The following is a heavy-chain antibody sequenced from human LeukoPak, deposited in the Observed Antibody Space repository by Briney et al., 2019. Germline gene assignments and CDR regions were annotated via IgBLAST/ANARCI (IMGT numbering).Heavy chain of an antibody. CDR1: GFTFSSYA. V-gene: IGHV3-23*01. Sequence: PGGSLRLSCAASGFTFSSYAMSWVRQAPGKGLEWVSAISGSGGSTYYADSVKGRFTISRDNSKNTLYLQMNSLRAEDTAVYYCAKDWGYSSGQTANLWGQGTLVTVSS. CDR3: AKDWGYSSGQTANL. J-gene: IGHJ4*02. CDR2: ISGSGGST. D-gene: IGHD6-19*01.